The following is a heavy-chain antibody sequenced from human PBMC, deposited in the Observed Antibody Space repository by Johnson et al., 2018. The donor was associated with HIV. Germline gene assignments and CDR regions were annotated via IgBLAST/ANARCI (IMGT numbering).Heavy chain of an antibody. D-gene: IGHD5-24*01. CDR3: AKDWDRWLQPPGDAFDI. CDR2: IRYDGSNT. Sequence: VQLVESGGGVVQPGGSLRLSCAASGFTFSSYGMHWVHQAPGKGLEWVAFIRYDGSNTYDADSVRGRFTISRDNSKNTLYLQMNSLRVEDTAVYYCAKDWDRWLQPPGDAFDIRGRGTMVTVSS. CDR1: GFTFSSYG. J-gene: IGHJ3*02. V-gene: IGHV3-30*02.